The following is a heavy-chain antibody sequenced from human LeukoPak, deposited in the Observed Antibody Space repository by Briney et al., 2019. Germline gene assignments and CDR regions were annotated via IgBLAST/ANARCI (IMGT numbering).Heavy chain of an antibody. D-gene: IGHD6-13*01. CDR3: ARDVRGIAAAGVKKWFDP. Sequence: PSETLSLTCTVSGGSISSSSYYWGWIRQPAGKGLEWIGRIYTSGSTNYNPSLKSRVTMSVDTSKNQFSLKLSSVTAADTAVYYCARDVRGIAAAGVKKWFDPWGQGTLVTVSS. CDR2: IYTSGST. J-gene: IGHJ5*02. CDR1: GGSISSSSYY. V-gene: IGHV4-61*02.